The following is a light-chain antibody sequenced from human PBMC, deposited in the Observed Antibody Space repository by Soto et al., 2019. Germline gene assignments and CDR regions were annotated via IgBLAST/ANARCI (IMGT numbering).Light chain of an antibody. Sequence: EIVLTQSPATLSLSPGERATLSCRASQSVSSNLAWCQQKPGQAPRLLIYDTSSRATGIPARFSGSGSGTDFTLTISSLEPEDFAVYYCQQRSNWPFLTFGGGTKVDIK. CDR3: QQRSNWPFLT. V-gene: IGKV3-11*01. J-gene: IGKJ4*01. CDR2: DTS. CDR1: QSVSSN.